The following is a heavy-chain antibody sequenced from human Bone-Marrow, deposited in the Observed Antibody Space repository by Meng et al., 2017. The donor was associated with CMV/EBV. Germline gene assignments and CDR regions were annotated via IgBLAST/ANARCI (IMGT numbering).Heavy chain of an antibody. CDR2: IRSKANSYAT. J-gene: IGHJ6*02. Sequence: GGSLRLSCAASGFTFSGSAMPWVRQASGKGLEWVGRIRSKANSYATAYAASVKGRFTISRDDSKNTAYLKMNSLKTEDTAVYYCTRDYDVEGPYYYYGMDVWGQGTTVTVSS. D-gene: IGHD3-3*01. CDR3: TRDYDVEGPYYYYGMDV. V-gene: IGHV3-73*01. CDR1: GFTFSGSA.